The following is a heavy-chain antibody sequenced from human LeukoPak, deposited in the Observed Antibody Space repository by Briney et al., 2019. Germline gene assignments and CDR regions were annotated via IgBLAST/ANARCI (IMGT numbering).Heavy chain of an antibody. D-gene: IGHD6-19*01. Sequence: GGSLRLSCAASGFTFSSYAMHWVRQAPGKGLEWVSFIRFDGSNKYYADSVKGRFTISRDNSKNTLYLQMNSLRAEDTAVYYCAKDLGSGWTPYYFDYWGQGTLVTVSS. J-gene: IGHJ4*02. CDR2: IRFDGSNK. V-gene: IGHV3-30*02. CDR1: GFTFSSYA. CDR3: AKDLGSGWTPYYFDY.